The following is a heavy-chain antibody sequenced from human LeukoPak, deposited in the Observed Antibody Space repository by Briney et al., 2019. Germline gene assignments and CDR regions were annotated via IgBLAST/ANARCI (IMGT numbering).Heavy chain of an antibody. V-gene: IGHV3-9*03. CDR1: GFTFDDYA. J-gene: IGHJ4*02. Sequence: GGSLRLSCAASGFTFDDYAMHWVRQAPGKGLEWVSGISWNSGSIGYADSVKGRFTISRDNAKNSLYLQMNSLRAEDMALYYCAKDGGRYSSGWLDYWGQGTLVTVSS. CDR3: AKDGGRYSSGWLDY. CDR2: ISWNSGSI. D-gene: IGHD6-19*01.